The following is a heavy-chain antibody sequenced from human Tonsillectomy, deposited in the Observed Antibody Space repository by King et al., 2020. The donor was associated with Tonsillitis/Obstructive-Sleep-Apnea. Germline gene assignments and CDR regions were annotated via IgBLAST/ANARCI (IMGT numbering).Heavy chain of an antibody. V-gene: IGHV1-69*10. Sequence: GQLVQSGAEVKKPGSSVKVSCKAPGGTFSSYAISWVRQAPGQGLEWMGGIIPIVGVANYAQDFQGRVTITADKSTSTAYMELSSLRSEDTAVYYCARGTYYDSSGYYHFDYWGQGTLVTVSS. J-gene: IGHJ4*02. D-gene: IGHD3-22*01. CDR1: GGTFSSYA. CDR3: ARGTYYDSSGYYHFDY. CDR2: IIPIVGVA.